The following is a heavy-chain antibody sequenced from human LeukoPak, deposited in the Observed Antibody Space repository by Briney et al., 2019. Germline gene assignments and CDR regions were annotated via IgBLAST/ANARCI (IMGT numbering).Heavy chain of an antibody. J-gene: IGHJ5*02. CDR2: IYHSGST. D-gene: IGHD2-15*01. Sequence: SETLSLTCAVSGGSISSGGYSWSWIRQPPGKGLEWIGYIYHSGSTYYNPSLKSRVTISVDRSKNQFSLKLSSVTAADTAVYYCARDSIDCSAGSCHSNGWFDPWGQGTLVTVSS. CDR3: ARDSIDCSAGSCHSNGWFDP. V-gene: IGHV4-30-2*01. CDR1: GGSISSGGYS.